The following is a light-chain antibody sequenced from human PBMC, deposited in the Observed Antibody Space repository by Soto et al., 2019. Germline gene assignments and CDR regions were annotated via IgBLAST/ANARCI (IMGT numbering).Light chain of an antibody. CDR1: QSVSSN. Sequence: EIVMTQSPATLSVSPGERATLSCRASQSVSSNLAWYQQKPGQAPRLLIYGASTRATGIPARFSGSGSGTKFTLTISSLQSEDFAVYYCQLYNNWPPWTFGQGTKLDIK. CDR3: QLYNNWPPWT. J-gene: IGKJ1*01. V-gene: IGKV3-15*01. CDR2: GAS.